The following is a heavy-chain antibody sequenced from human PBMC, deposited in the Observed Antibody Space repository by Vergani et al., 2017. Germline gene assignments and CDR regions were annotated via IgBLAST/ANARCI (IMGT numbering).Heavy chain of an antibody. Sequence: QVQLVQSGSELKKPGASVKFSCKASGYPFTSYAMNWVRQAPGQGLGWMGWINTNTGDSTYAQGFTGRSVFSLDTPVSPAYLQISRRKAEDTAVYYCARDLKRVADTGHDYYYYGMDVGGQAAAV. J-gene: IGHJ6*02. CDR2: INTNTGDS. CDR3: ARDLKRVADTGHDYYYYGMDV. CDR1: GYPFTSYA. D-gene: IGHD6-19*01. V-gene: IGHV7-4-1*02.